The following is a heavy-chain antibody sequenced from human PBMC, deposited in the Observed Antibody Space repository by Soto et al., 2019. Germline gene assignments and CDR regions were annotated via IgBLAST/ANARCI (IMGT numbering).Heavy chain of an antibody. Sequence: EVQLVQSGGGLVQPGGSPKLSCAASGFSLSGSAMHWVRQASGKGLEWVGRIRSKANNYATTYAASLEGRFTISTDDSKNTAYLQMNSLKTEDTAVYYCTVRGAAAQFDPWGQGTLVTVSS. D-gene: IGHD2-2*01. J-gene: IGHJ5*02. CDR2: IRSKANNYAT. CDR1: GFSLSGSA. V-gene: IGHV3-73*01. CDR3: TVRGAAAQFDP.